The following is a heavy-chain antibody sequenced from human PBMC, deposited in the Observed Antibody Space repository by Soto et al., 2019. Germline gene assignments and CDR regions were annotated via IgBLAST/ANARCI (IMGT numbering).Heavy chain of an antibody. CDR3: ARVASDYINSVDH. J-gene: IGHJ4*02. CDR1: GFTFNAYA. V-gene: IGHV3-23*01. CDR2: IGGSGGNR. Sequence: EVQLLESGGGLVQPGGSLRLSCAASGFTFNAYAMTWVRQAPGKGLEWVSAIGGSGGNRYYAASVKGRFTISRDNSKHTLDLQMSRLRVEDTAVYYCARVASDYINSVDHWGQGILVNVSS. D-gene: IGHD4-4*01.